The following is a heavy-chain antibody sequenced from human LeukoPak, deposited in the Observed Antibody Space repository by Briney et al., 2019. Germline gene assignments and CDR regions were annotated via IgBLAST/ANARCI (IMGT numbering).Heavy chain of an antibody. J-gene: IGHJ4*02. D-gene: IGHD2-2*01. V-gene: IGHV1-46*01. CDR2: INPNGGST. CDR3: ARAVSVDQLLFGIDY. CDR1: GYTLTNYY. Sequence: ASVKVSCKASGYTLTNYYMHWVRQAPGQGLEWMGIINPNGGSTSYAQKFQGRVTTTRDTSTSTVYMELRSLRSEDTAVYYCARAVSVDQLLFGIDYWGQGTLVTVSS.